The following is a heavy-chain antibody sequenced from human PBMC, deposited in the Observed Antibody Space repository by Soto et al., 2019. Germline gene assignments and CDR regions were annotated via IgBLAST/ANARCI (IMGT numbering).Heavy chain of an antibody. CDR1: GSSLIDTP. D-gene: IGHD4-17*01. Sequence: QVQLVQSGAQVKRPGASVMVSCKVYGSSLIDTPIHWVRQIPGKGLEWMGGFDLEKRKYIYAQKIQGRVTMTDESSTGTAFMDLGSLRSEDTAVYYCATQKADYSFDYWGQGTLVTVSS. CDR3: ATQKADYSFDY. J-gene: IGHJ4*02. V-gene: IGHV1-24*01. CDR2: FDLEKRKY.